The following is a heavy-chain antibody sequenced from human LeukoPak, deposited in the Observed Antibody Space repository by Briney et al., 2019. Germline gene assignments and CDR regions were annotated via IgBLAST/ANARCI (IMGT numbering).Heavy chain of an antibody. D-gene: IGHD6-13*01. J-gene: IGHJ5*02. CDR3: AREVVAAAGNNWFDP. CDR2: IIPILGIA. Sequence: SVKVSCKASGGTFSSYAISWVRQAPGQGLEWMGRIIPILGIANYAQKFQGRVTITADKSTGTACMELSSLRSEDTAVYYCAREVVAAAGNNWFDPWGQGTLVTVSS. CDR1: GGTFSSYA. V-gene: IGHV1-69*04.